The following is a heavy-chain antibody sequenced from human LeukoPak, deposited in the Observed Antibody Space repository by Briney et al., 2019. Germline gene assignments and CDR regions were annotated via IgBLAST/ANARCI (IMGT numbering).Heavy chain of an antibody. CDR2: ISSYNGNT. CDR1: GYTFTSYG. CDR3: ARGKGQQLDEI. V-gene: IGHV1-18*01. D-gene: IGHD6-13*01. Sequence: ASVKVSCKASGYTFTSYGISWVRQAPGQGLEWMGWISSYNGNTNYVQKFQGRVTMTRNTSISTAYMELSSLRSEDTAVYYCARGKGQQLDEIWGQGTLVTVSS. J-gene: IGHJ4*02.